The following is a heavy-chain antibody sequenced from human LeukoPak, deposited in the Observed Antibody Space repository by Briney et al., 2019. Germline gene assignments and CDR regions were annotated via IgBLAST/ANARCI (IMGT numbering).Heavy chain of an antibody. CDR2: ISWNSGSI. V-gene: IGHV3-9*01. J-gene: IGHJ4*02. CDR1: GFTFDDYA. Sequence: GRSLRLSCAASGFTFDDYAMHWVRQAPGKGLEWVSGISWNSGSIGYADSVKGRFTISRDKAKNSLYLQMNSLRAEDTALYYCAKESVTVAGTDYFDYWGQGTLVTVSS. CDR3: AKESVTVAGTDYFDY. D-gene: IGHD6-19*01.